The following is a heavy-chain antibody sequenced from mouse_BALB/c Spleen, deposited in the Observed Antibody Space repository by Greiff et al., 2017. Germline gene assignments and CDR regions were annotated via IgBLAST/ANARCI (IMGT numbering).Heavy chain of an antibody. V-gene: IGHV1S81*02. CDR2: INPSNGGT. D-gene: IGHD1-1*01. CDR1: GYTFTSYY. J-gene: IGHJ4*01. Sequence: VQLQQSGAELVKPGASVKLSCTASGYTFTSYYMYWVKQRPGQGLEWIGEINPSNGGTNFNEKFKSKATLTVDKSSSTAYMQLSSLTSEDSAVYYSSRRGYGSSYFYAMDYWGQGTSVTVSS. CDR3: SRRGYGSSYFYAMDY.